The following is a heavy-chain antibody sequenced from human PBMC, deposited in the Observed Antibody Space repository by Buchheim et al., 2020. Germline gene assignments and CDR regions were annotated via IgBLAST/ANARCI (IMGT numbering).Heavy chain of an antibody. CDR3: VRFSLPWDSYGYDY. CDR2: INHSGST. V-gene: IGHV4-34*01. Sequence: QVQLQQWGAGLLKPSETLSLTCAVYSGSFSGYYWSWIRQPPGKGLEWIGEINHSGSTNYNPSLKSRVTISVDTSKNQFSLKLSSVTAADTAVYYCVRFSLPWDSYGYDYWGQGTL. J-gene: IGHJ4*02. D-gene: IGHD5-18*01. CDR1: SGSFSGYY.